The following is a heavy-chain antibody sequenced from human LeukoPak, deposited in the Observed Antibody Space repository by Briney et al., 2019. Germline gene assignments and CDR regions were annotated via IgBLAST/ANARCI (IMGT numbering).Heavy chain of an antibody. CDR3: ARVPRGSDIVATITNNY. D-gene: IGHD5-12*01. V-gene: IGHV3-43D*03. CDR2: ISWDGGST. Sequence: GGSLRLSCAASGFTFDDYAMHWVRQAPGKGLEWVSLISWDGGSTYYADSVKGRFTISRDNAKNSLYLQMNSLRAEDTAVYYCARVPRGSDIVATITNNYWGQGTLVTVSS. J-gene: IGHJ4*02. CDR1: GFTFDDYA.